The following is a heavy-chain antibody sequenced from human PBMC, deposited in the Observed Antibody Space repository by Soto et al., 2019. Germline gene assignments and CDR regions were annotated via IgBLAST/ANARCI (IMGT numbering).Heavy chain of an antibody. J-gene: IGHJ4*02. Sequence: GGPLRLSCAAAGFTFSSYWSSWVRQATRKGLEWVANINEHGSDKYYVDSVKGRFTISRDNARNSQYLQMNSLRAEDTAVYYCATIYCSGGSCYYFDYWGQGTLVTVSS. CDR2: INEHGSDK. V-gene: IGHV3-7*01. CDR1: GFTFSSYW. CDR3: ATIYCSGGSCYYFDY. D-gene: IGHD2-15*01.